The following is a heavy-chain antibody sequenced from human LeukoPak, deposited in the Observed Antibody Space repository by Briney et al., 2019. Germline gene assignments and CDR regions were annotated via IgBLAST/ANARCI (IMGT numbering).Heavy chain of an antibody. J-gene: IGHJ3*02. Sequence: PGGSLRLSCTASGFTFGDYAMSWVRQAPGKGLEWVGFIRSKAYGGTTEYAASVKGRFTISRDYSKSIAYLQMNSLKTEDTAVYYCTRIVVVAAFDAFDIWGQGTMVTVSS. V-gene: IGHV3-49*04. CDR1: GFTFGDYA. D-gene: IGHD2-15*01. CDR3: TRIVVVAAFDAFDI. CDR2: IRSKAYGGTT.